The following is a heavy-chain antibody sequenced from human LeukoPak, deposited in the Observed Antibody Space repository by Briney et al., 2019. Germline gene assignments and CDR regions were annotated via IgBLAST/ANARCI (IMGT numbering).Heavy chain of an antibody. CDR3: AREGDSAGWYRPAFRLLDY. V-gene: IGHV1-18*01. CDR1: GYTFTSYG. J-gene: IGHJ4*02. D-gene: IGHD6-19*01. CDR2: ISGYNAET. Sequence: ASVKVSCKASGYTFTSYGISWVRQAPGQGLEWMGWISGYNAETNYAREFQGRVTMTTDTSTTTAYMELTSLTSDDTALYYCAREGDSAGWYRPAFRLLDYWGQGTMVTVSS.